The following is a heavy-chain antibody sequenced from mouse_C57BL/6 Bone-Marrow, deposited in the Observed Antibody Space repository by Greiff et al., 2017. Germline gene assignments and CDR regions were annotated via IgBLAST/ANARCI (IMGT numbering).Heavy chain of an antibody. CDR1: GFSLTSYG. CDR3: ALTGTYYYDY. CDR2: IWSGGST. Sequence: VKLVESGPGLVQPSQSLSITCTVSGFSLTSYGVHWVRQSPGKGLEWLGVIWSGGSTDYNAAFISRLSISKDNSKSQVFFKMNSLQADDTAIYYCALTGTYYYDYWGQGTTLTVSS. D-gene: IGHD4-1*01. V-gene: IGHV2-2*01. J-gene: IGHJ2*01.